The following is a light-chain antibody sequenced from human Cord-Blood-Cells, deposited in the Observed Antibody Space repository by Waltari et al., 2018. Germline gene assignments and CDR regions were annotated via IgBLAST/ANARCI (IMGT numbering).Light chain of an antibody. CDR3: QQYNNWPRT. CDR2: GAS. J-gene: IGKJ1*01. V-gene: IGKV3-15*01. CDR1: QSVSSN. Sequence: EIVMPQSPATLSVSPGARATLSCRASQSVSSNLAWYQPKPGQDPRLLIYGASTRATGIPARFSGSGSGTEFTLTISSLQSEDFAVYYCQQYNNWPRTFGQGTKVEIK.